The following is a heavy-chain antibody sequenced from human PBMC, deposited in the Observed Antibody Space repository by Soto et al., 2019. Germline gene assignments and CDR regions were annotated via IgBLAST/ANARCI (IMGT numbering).Heavy chain of an antibody. CDR2: FSGSGGST. J-gene: IGHJ6*02. D-gene: IGHD2-15*01. CDR3: ARVTPGIFDYYYYGMDV. Sequence: GGSLRLSCEASGFTFSSSAMSWVRQAPGRGLEWVSVFSGSGGSTDYADSVKGRFSISRDNSKNTLYLQMNSLRAEDTAIYYCARVTPGIFDYYYYGMDVWGQGTTVTVSS. CDR1: GFTFSSSA. V-gene: IGHV3-23*01.